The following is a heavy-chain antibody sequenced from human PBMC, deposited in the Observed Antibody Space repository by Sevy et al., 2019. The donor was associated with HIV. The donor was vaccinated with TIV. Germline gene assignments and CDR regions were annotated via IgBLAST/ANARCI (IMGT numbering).Heavy chain of an antibody. V-gene: IGHV3-21*01. D-gene: IGHD2-2*01. CDR2: ITSGSTYI. CDR1: GFTFNSYT. J-gene: IGHJ4*02. Sequence: GGSLRLSCAASGFTFNSYTMNWVRQAPGKGLEWVSSITSGSTYIYYADSVKGRFTISRDNAKNSLYLQMNSLRAEDTAVYYCARDGGCSSTSCLLYFGYWGQGSLVTVSS. CDR3: ARDGGCSSTSCLLYFGY.